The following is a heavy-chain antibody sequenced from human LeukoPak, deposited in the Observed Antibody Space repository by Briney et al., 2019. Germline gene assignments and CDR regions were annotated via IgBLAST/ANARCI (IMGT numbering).Heavy chain of an antibody. J-gene: IGHJ5*02. D-gene: IGHD5-12*01. CDR2: TYYTGST. Sequence: SETLSLTCTVSGGSISSYYWSWIRQPPGKGLEWIGYTYYTGSTNYNPSLKTRVTISVDTSKSQFSLKVTSVTAADTAVYYCAGDGGYSGYEHWFDPWGQGTLVTVSS. CDR3: AGDGGYSGYEHWFDP. CDR1: GGSISSYY. V-gene: IGHV4-59*01.